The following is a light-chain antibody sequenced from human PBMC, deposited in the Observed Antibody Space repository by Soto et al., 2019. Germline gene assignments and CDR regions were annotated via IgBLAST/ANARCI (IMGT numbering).Light chain of an antibody. Sequence: ALRMTQSPSSLSASTGDRVTITCRASQHISNYLAWYQQKPGKPPNLQIYLTSTLQSGVPSRFSGTGSGTDFTLTISSLQSEDFATYYCQQYYSYPRAFGPGTKVEIK. CDR3: QQYYSYPRA. V-gene: IGKV1-8*01. J-gene: IGKJ1*01. CDR2: LTS. CDR1: QHISNY.